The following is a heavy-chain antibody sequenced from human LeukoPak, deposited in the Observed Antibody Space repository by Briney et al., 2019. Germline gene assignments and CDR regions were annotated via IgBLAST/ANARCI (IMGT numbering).Heavy chain of an antibody. CDR1: GYTFTSYG. V-gene: IGHV1-18*01. CDR3: ARDQGEYSSSSDAFDI. Sequence: ASVKVSRKASGYTFTSYGISWVRQAPGQGLEWMGWISAYNGNTNYAQKLQGRVTMTTDTSTSTAYMELRSLRSDDTAVYYCARDQGEYSSSSDAFDIWGQGTMVTVSS. D-gene: IGHD6-6*01. J-gene: IGHJ3*02. CDR2: ISAYNGNT.